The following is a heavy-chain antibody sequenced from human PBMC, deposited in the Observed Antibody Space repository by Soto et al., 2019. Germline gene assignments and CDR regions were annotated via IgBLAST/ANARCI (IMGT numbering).Heavy chain of an antibody. J-gene: IGHJ5*02. V-gene: IGHV4-59*01. Sequence: QGQLQESGPGLVKPSETLSLTCTVSGDSISTYNWGWIRQPPGKGLEWIGCIYYSGVTNYNPSLKSRVTISVDPPKNQLSLKLSSVTAADTAVYYCARVAADIASWLDPWGQGTLVTVSS. CDR2: IYYSGVT. CDR1: GDSISTYN. CDR3: ARVAADIASWLDP. D-gene: IGHD5-12*01.